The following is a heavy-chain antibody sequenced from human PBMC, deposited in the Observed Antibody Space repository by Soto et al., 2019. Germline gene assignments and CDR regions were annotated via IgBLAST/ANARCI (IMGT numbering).Heavy chain of an antibody. J-gene: IGHJ4*02. Sequence: QLQLQESGSGLVKPSQTLSLTCAVSGGSISSGGYSWSWIRQPPGKGLEWNGYIYHSGSTYYNPSLKGRVTISVDRSKNQFSLKLSSVTAADTAVYYCATAGGLGAVAADYWGQGTLVTVSS. CDR3: ATAGGLGAVAADY. CDR1: GGSISSGGYS. V-gene: IGHV4-30-2*01. CDR2: IYHSGST. D-gene: IGHD6-19*01.